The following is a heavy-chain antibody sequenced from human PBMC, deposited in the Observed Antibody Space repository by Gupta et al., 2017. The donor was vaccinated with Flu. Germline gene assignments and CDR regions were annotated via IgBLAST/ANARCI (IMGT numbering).Heavy chain of an antibody. CDR2: IWYDGTNK. CDR3: ARVVDVVDYYGMAV. CDR1: GFPFNNYV. Sequence: QVQLVESGGGVVQPGRSLRLSCAASGFPFNNYVMHWVRQAPGKGLEWVAVIWYDGTNKYYADSVKGRFTISRDNSKNTLSLQMNSLGAEDTAVYFCARVVDVVDYYGMAVWGQGTTVTVSS. D-gene: IGHD3-10*02. V-gene: IGHV3-33*01. J-gene: IGHJ6*02.